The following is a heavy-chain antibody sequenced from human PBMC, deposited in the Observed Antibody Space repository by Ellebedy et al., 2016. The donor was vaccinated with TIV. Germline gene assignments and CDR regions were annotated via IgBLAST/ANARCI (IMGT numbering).Heavy chain of an antibody. D-gene: IGHD5-12*01. CDR3: TRESGYDSLDS. Sequence: GESLKISCTVSGFTFGDFTISWLRQAPGKGLEWVGFIRSKPYGGTIEYAASVKGRFTISTDDSKSIAYLQMNSLKTEDTAVYYCTRESGYDSLDSWGQGTLVTVSS. CDR1: GFTFGDFT. V-gene: IGHV3-49*03. CDR2: IRSKPYGGTI. J-gene: IGHJ4*02.